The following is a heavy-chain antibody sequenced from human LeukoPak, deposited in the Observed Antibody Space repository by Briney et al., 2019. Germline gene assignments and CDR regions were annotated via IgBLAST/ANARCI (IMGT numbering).Heavy chain of an antibody. Sequence: GGPLRLSCAASGFTFSSYGMHWVRQAPGKGLEWVAVIWYDGSNKYYADSVKGRFTISRDNSKNTLCLQMNSLRAEDTAIYYCAKAPTHYSSSSSPFDYWGQGTLVTVSS. V-gene: IGHV3-33*06. CDR2: IWYDGSNK. D-gene: IGHD6-6*01. J-gene: IGHJ4*02. CDR3: AKAPTHYSSSSSPFDY. CDR1: GFTFSSYG.